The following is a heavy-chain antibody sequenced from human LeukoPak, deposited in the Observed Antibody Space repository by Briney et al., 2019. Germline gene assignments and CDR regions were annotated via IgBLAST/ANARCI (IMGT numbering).Heavy chain of an antibody. V-gene: IGHV1-8*01. J-gene: IGHJ4*02. CDR2: MNPNSGNT. CDR3: ERRTYYYDSSGYYIDY. CDR1: GYTLTSYY. D-gene: IGHD3-22*01. Sequence: ASVKVSCKASGYTLTSYYINWVRQATGQGLEWMGWMNPNSGNTGYAQKFQGRVTMTRNTSISTAYMELSSLRSEDTAVYYCERRTYYYDSSGYYIDYWGQGTLVTVSS.